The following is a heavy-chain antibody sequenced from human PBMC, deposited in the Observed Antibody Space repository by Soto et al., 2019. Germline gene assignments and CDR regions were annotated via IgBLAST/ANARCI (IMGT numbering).Heavy chain of an antibody. CDR2: ISASGGST. V-gene: IGHV3-23*01. CDR3: AKGPGPGQWLATGSYYFDY. D-gene: IGHD6-19*01. CDR1: GFTFSSQA. J-gene: IGHJ4*02. Sequence: EVQLLDSGGGLVQPGGSLRLSCTASGFTFSSQAMSWVRQAPGKGLEWVSGISASGGSTYYADLVRGRFTISRDNSKNMLYLQMNSLRADDTAVYYCAKGPGPGQWLATGSYYFDYWGQGTLVTVSS.